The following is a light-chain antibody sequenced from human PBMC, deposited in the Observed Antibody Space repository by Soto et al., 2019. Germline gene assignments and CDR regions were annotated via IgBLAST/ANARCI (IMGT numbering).Light chain of an antibody. CDR1: SGHSTYI. V-gene: IGLV4-60*02. Sequence: QLVLAQSSSASASLGSSVRLTCTLSSGHSTYIIAWHQQQPGKAPRYLMNLEGSGSYNKGSGVPDRFSGSSSGADRYLTISHLPFEDEADYYCETWDTNTRVFGTGTKVTVL. J-gene: IGLJ1*01. CDR2: LEGSGSY. CDR3: ETWDTNTRV.